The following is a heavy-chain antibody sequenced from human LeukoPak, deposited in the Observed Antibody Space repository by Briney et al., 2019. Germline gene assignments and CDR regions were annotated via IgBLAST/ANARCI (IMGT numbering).Heavy chain of an antibody. CDR2: IRYDGSNK. CDR3: ARLGRSTSFGHYYYGMDV. Sequence: PGGSLRLSCAASGFTFSSYGMHWVRQAPGKGLEWVAFIRYDGSNKYYADSVKGRFTISRDNSKNTLYLQMNSLRAEDTAVYYCARLGRSTSFGHYYYGMDVWGQGTTVTVSS. V-gene: IGHV3-30*02. CDR1: GFTFSSYG. J-gene: IGHJ6*02. D-gene: IGHD2-2*01.